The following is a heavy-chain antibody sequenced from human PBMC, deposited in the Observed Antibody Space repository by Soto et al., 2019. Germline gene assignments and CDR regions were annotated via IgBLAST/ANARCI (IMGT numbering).Heavy chain of an antibody. J-gene: IGHJ5*02. V-gene: IGHV3-30-3*01. Sequence: GGSLRLSCAASGFTFGSYAMHWVRQAPGKGLEWVAVISYDGSNKYYADSVKGRFTISRDNSKNTLYLQMNSLRAEDTAVYYCARKYSSSLNWFDPWGQGTLVTVSS. D-gene: IGHD6-13*01. CDR2: ISYDGSNK. CDR1: GFTFGSYA. CDR3: ARKYSSSLNWFDP.